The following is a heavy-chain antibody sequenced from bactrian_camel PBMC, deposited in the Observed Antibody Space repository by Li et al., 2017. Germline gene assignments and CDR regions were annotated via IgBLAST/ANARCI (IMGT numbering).Heavy chain of an antibody. D-gene: IGHD2*01. V-gene: IGHV3-2*01. CDR1: GFAFSNWF. CDR2: IYADGGTT. Sequence: QVQLVESGGGLVQPGGSLRLSCAASGFAFSNWFIHWVRQVPGKGLESVSSIYADGGTTYYTDSMKGRFTISRDNAKNTLYLEMNSLKPEDTAMYYCAVAAVSSGASCRTSVGFPSRGQGTQVTVS. CDR3: AVAAVSSGASCRTSVGFPS. J-gene: IGHJ4*01.